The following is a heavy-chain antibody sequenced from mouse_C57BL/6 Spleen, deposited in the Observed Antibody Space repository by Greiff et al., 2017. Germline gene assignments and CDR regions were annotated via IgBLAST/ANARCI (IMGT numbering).Heavy chain of an antibody. J-gene: IGHJ4*01. CDR2: ISYDGSN. CDR1: GYSITRGYY. Sequence: EVKLQESGPGLVKPSQSLSLTCSVTGYSITRGYYWNWIRQFPGNKLAWMGYISYDGSNNYNPTINNRISLTRDTSKKQFFLKLNSVTTEDTATYYCARDADYWGQGTSVTVSS. V-gene: IGHV3-6*01. CDR3: ARDADY.